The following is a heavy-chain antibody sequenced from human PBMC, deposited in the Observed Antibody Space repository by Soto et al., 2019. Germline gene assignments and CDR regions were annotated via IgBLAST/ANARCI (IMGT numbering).Heavy chain of an antibody. D-gene: IGHD4-4*01. CDR2: INHSGST. CDR3: ARGYVLRPTVTTDRFAPPGRRQYNWFDP. J-gene: IGHJ5*02. CDR1: GGSFSGYY. V-gene: IGHV4-34*01. Sequence: QVQLQQWGAGLLKPSETLSLTCAVYGGSFSGYYWSWIRQPPGKGLEWIGEINHSGSTNYNPSLKSRVTISVDTSKNQFSLKLSSVTAADTAVYYCARGYVLRPTVTTDRFAPPGRRQYNWFDPWGQGTLVTVSS.